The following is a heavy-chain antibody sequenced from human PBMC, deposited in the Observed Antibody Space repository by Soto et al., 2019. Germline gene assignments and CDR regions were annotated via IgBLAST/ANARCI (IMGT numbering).Heavy chain of an antibody. V-gene: IGHV3-30*18. CDR3: AKPETEQWLFDAFDI. Sequence: QVQLVESGGGVVQPGRSLRLSCAASGLTFTSYGMNWVRQAPGKGLEWVAVISSDGSNKYYTDSEKGRFTISRDTSKNTMFLQMNSLRPEDTGVYYCAKPETEQWLFDAFDIWGQGTMVTVSS. CDR1: GLTFTSYG. CDR2: ISSDGSNK. J-gene: IGHJ3*02. D-gene: IGHD6-19*01.